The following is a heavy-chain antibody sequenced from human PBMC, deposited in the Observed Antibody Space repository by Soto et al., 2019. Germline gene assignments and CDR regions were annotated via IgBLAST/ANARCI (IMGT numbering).Heavy chain of an antibody. V-gene: IGHV1-46*03. CDR3: ARDRDFHYYYYYYMDV. CDR1: GYTFTSYY. D-gene: IGHD3-3*01. Sequence: GASVKVSCKASGYTFTSYYMHWVRQAPGQGLEWMGIINPSGGSTSYAQKFQGRVTMTRDTSTSTVYMELSSLRSEDTAVYYCARDRDFHYYYYYYMDVWGKGTTVTVSS. CDR2: INPSGGST. J-gene: IGHJ6*03.